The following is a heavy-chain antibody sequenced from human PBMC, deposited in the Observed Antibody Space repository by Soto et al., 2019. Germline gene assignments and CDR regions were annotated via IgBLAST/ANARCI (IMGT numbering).Heavy chain of an antibody. CDR2: ISSDASME. CDR1: GFSFSTHG. J-gene: IGHJ4*02. CDR3: AKRGHCSGGTCYSFHFDA. D-gene: IGHD2-15*01. V-gene: IGHV3-30*18. Sequence: QVQLVESGGGVVQHGRSLRLSCAASGFSFSTHGMHWVRQAPGKGLEWVAVISSDASMESFADSVRGRFTISRDNSRNTLYLQMNNLRVEDTAVYYCAKRGHCSGGTCYSFHFDAWGRGILVTVSS.